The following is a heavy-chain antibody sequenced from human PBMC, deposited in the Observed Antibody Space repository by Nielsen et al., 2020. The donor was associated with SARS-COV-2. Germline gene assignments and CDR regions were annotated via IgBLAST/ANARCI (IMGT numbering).Heavy chain of an antibody. CDR2: ISYDGSNK. CDR1: GFTFSSYG. V-gene: IGHV3-30*18. Sequence: GESLKISCAASGFTFSSYGMHWVRQAPGKGLEWVAVISYDGSNKYYADSVKGRFTISRDNSKNTLYLQMNSLRAGDTAVYYCAKALYDSSGYLDYWGQGTLVTVSS. D-gene: IGHD3-22*01. J-gene: IGHJ4*02. CDR3: AKALYDSSGYLDY.